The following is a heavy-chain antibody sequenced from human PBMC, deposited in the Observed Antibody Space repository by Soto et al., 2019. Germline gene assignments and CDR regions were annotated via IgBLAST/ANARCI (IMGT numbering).Heavy chain of an antibody. D-gene: IGHD6-19*01. Sequence: QVQLVQSGAEVKKPGASVKVSCKASGYTFTSSGISWVRQAPGQGLEWMGWISAYNGNTNYAQKLQGRVTMTTDTSTSTAYMELRSLRSDDTAVYYCARDESSSGWYENDAFDIWGQGTMVTVSS. J-gene: IGHJ3*02. CDR2: ISAYNGNT. CDR3: ARDESSSGWYENDAFDI. V-gene: IGHV1-18*01. CDR1: GYTFTSSG.